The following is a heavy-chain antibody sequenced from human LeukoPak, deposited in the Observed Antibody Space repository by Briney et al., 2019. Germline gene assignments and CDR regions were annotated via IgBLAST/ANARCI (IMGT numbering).Heavy chain of an antibody. J-gene: IGHJ2*01. Sequence: SETLSLTCAVYGGSFSGYYWSWIRQPPGKGLDWIGEIDHIGSTNYSPSLKSRVTISVDTSKNQFSLKLSSMTAADTAVYYCARAGTTVWDWYFGLWGRGTLVTVSS. V-gene: IGHV4-34*01. D-gene: IGHD4-17*01. CDR1: GGSFSGYY. CDR2: IDHIGST. CDR3: ARAGTTVWDWYFGL.